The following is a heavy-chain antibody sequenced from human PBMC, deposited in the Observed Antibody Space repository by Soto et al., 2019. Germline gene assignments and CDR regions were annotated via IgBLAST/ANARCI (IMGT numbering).Heavy chain of an antibody. CDR1: GFTFSSYG. CDR3: AKGVVVDTNYFPH. J-gene: IGHJ1*01. D-gene: IGHD1-26*01. CDR2: ISYDGSDK. Sequence: QVQLVESGGGVVQPGRSLRLSCAASGFTFSSYGMHWVRQAPGKGLEWVAVISYDGSDKDYADSVKGRFSLSRDNSNNTLYVQMDSLRAEDPAVYYCAKGVVVDTNYFPHSGQGTLVTVSS. V-gene: IGHV3-30*18.